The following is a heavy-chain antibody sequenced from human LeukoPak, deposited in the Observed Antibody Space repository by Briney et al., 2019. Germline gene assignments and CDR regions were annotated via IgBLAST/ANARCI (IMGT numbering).Heavy chain of an antibody. CDR3: ARGAYYYDSSGSDY. J-gene: IGHJ4*02. CDR2: ISYDGNSK. CDR1: GFTFSSYG. V-gene: IGHV3-30*03. Sequence: AGGSLRLSCAASGFTFSSYGMHWVRQAPGKGLEWVALISYDGNSKYYADSVKGRFTISRDNSKNTLYLQMNSLRAEDTAVYYCARGAYYYDSSGSDYWGQGALVTVSS. D-gene: IGHD3-22*01.